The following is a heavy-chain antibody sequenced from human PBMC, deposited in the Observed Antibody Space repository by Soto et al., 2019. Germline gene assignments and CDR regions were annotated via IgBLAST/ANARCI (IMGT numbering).Heavy chain of an antibody. CDR1: GYTFTSYG. CDR2: ISAYNGNT. V-gene: IGHV1-18*01. J-gene: IGHJ4*02. D-gene: IGHD3-16*01. Sequence: GASVKVSCKASGYTFTSYGISWVRQAPGQGLEWMGWISAYNGNTNYAQKLQGRVTMTTDTSTSTAYMELRSLRSDDTAVYYCARDSFGIWGSYPATYFDYWGQGTLVTVSS. CDR3: ARDSFGIWGSYPATYFDY.